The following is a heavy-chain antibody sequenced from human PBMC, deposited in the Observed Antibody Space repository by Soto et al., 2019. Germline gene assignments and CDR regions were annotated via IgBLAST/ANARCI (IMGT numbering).Heavy chain of an antibody. CDR2: VFPGRTT. CDR1: GFTVGSTP. CDR3: VRDDPRTTVTGKNYYYGMDV. V-gene: IGHV3-53*02. Sequence: EVQLVETGGDLMQPGGSLLLSCVASGFTVGSTPMSWVRQAPGKGLEWVSGVFPGRTTSYADSVKGRFIISRDRTKNTVNLHLNSLRVEDTAVYYCVRDDPRTTVTGKNYYYGMDVWGQGTTVIVSS. J-gene: IGHJ6*02. D-gene: IGHD4-4*01.